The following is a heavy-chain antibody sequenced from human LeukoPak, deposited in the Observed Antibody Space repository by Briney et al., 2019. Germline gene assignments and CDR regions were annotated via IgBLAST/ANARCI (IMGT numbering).Heavy chain of an antibody. CDR1: GFTFSSYA. V-gene: IGHV3-23*01. CDR3: AILPGYSSDWYEVNY. D-gene: IGHD6-13*01. CDR2: ISGSGGST. Sequence: GGSLRLSCAASGFTFSSYAISWVRQAPGKGLEWVSGISGSGGSTYYADSVKGRFTISRDNSRNTLYLQMNSPRAEDTAVYYCAILPGYSSDWYEVNYWGQGSLVTVSS. J-gene: IGHJ4*02.